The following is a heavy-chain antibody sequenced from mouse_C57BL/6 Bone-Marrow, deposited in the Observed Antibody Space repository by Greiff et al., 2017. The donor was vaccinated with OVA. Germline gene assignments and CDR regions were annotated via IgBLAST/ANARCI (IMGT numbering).Heavy chain of an antibody. J-gene: IGHJ4*01. V-gene: IGHV1-52*01. Sequence: QVQLQQPGAELVRPGSSVKLSCKASGYTFTSYWMHWVKQRPIQGLEWIGNIDPSDSETHYNQKFKDKATLTVDKSSSPAYMQLSSLTSEDSAVYYCARGVRDYYAMDYWGQGTSVTVSS. CDR1: GYTFTSYW. CDR2: IDPSDSET. CDR3: ARGVRDYYAMDY. D-gene: IGHD2-2*01.